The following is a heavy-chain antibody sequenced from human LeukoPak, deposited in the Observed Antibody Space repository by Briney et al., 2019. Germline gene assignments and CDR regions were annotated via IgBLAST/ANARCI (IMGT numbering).Heavy chain of an antibody. D-gene: IGHD4/OR15-4a*01. Sequence: GGSLRLSCSASGFTFNNYALTWVRQTPGKGLECVSAISGDGVSPYYADSVRGRFTISRDNSKNTLYLQMNSLRVEDTAVYFCARDPGAFPYFFDSWGQGTLDTVSS. CDR3: ARDPGAFPYFFDS. CDR1: GFTFNNYA. J-gene: IGHJ4*02. V-gene: IGHV3-23*01. CDR2: ISGDGVSP.